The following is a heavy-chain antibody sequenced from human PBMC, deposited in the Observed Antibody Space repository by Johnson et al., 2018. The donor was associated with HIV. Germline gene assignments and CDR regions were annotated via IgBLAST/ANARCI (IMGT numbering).Heavy chain of an antibody. Sequence: QVQLVESGGGVVQPGRSLRLSCAASGFSFSTSGMHWVRQAPGKGMEWVAVISYDGSNKYYANSVKGRFTISRDNSKNTLYLQMGSLRAEDMAVYYCARAGYCSGGSCYSGVDAFDIWGQGTMVTVSS. CDR1: GFSFSTSG. J-gene: IGHJ3*02. D-gene: IGHD2-15*01. CDR2: ISYDGSNK. V-gene: IGHV3-30*03. CDR3: ARAGYCSGGSCYSGVDAFDI.